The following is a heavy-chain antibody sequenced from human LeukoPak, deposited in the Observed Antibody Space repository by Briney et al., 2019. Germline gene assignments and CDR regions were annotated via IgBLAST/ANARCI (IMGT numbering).Heavy chain of an antibody. D-gene: IGHD3-22*01. Sequence: ASVKVSCKASGYTFTSYGISWVRQAPGQGLEWMGWISAYNGNTNYAQKLQGRVTMTTGTSTSTAYMELRSLRSDDTAVYYCARVHYDSSGYYYALIDYWGQGTLVTVSS. V-gene: IGHV1-18*01. CDR2: ISAYNGNT. J-gene: IGHJ4*02. CDR1: GYTFTSYG. CDR3: ARVHYDSSGYYYALIDY.